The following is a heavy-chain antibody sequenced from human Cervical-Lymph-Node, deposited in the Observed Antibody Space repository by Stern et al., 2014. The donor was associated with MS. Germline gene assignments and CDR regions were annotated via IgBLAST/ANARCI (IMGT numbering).Heavy chain of an antibody. CDR1: GFTFSSYT. CDR3: ARDGRSV. J-gene: IGHJ4*02. Sequence: VQLVESGGGVVQPGRSLRLSCAASGFTFSSYTMHWVRQAPGKGLELVAVISYDGNSKFYADSVKGRFTISRDNSKNTLFLQMNSLRTEDTAVYYCARDGRSVWGQGTLVTVSS. V-gene: IGHV3-30-3*01. CDR2: ISYDGNSK.